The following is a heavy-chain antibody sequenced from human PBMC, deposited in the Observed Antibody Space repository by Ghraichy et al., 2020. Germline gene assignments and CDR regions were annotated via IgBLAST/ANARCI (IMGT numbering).Heavy chain of an antibody. Sequence: GESLNISCAASGFSFSNYAMNWVRQAPGKGLEWVSSISGSGGSTYHADSVKGRFTISRDNSKNTLYLQVNSLRAEDTAVYYCAKDASTTGTACRFEHWGQGTLVTVSS. CDR3: AKDASTTGTACRFEH. V-gene: IGHV3-23*01. D-gene: IGHD1-1*01. CDR1: GFSFSNYA. CDR2: ISGSGGST. J-gene: IGHJ4*02.